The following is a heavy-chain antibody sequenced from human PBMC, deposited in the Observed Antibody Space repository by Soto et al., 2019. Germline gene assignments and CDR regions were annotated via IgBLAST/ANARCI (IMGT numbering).Heavy chain of an antibody. CDR2: IWYDGSNK. D-gene: IGHD2-15*01. CDR3: ARDPIVVVAAGTSNSDY. Sequence: GGSLRLSCAASGFTFSSYGMHWVRQAPGKGLEWVAVIWYDGSNKYYADSVKGRFTISRDNSKNTLYLQMNSLRAEDTAVYYCARDPIVVVAAGTSNSDYWGQGTLVTVSS. J-gene: IGHJ4*02. CDR1: GFTFSSYG. V-gene: IGHV3-33*01.